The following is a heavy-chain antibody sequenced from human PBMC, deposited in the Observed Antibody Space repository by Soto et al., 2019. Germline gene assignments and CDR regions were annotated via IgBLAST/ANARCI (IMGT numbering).Heavy chain of an antibody. CDR2: MNPNSGNT. CDR3: ARGVHHSSGWSPYYYYYMDV. V-gene: IGHV1-8*01. D-gene: IGHD6-19*01. Sequence: ASVKVSCKASGYTFTSYDINWVRQATGQGLEWMGWMNPNSGNTGYAQKFQGRVTMTRNTSISTAYMELSSLRSEDTAVYYCARGVHHSSGWSPYYYYYMDVWGKGTTVTVSS. CDR1: GYTFTSYD. J-gene: IGHJ6*03.